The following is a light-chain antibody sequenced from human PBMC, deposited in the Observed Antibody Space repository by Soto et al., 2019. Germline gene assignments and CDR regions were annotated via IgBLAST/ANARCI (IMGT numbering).Light chain of an antibody. CDR2: AAS. CDR3: QQLNS. V-gene: IGKV1-9*01. J-gene: IGKJ3*01. CDR1: QGISSY. Sequence: DIQLTQSPSFLSASVGDRVTITCRASQGISSYLAWYQQKPGKAPKLLIYAASTLQSGVPSRCSGSVSGTEFTLTISSLQPEEFATYYCQQLNSFGPGTKVDIK.